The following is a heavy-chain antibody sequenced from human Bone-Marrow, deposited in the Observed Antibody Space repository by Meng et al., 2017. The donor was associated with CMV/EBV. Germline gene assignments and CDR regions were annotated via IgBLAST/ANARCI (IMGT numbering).Heavy chain of an antibody. J-gene: IGHJ3*02. Sequence: SETLSLTCTVSGGSVSSGSYYWSWIRQPPGKGLEWIGYIYYSGSTNYNPSLKSRVIISVDTSKNQFSLKLSSVTAADAAVYYCARDGLVEYQRKGAFDIWGQGTMVTVSS. D-gene: IGHD2-2*01. V-gene: IGHV4-61*01. CDR1: GGSVSSGSYY. CDR2: IYYSGST. CDR3: ARDGLVEYQRKGAFDI.